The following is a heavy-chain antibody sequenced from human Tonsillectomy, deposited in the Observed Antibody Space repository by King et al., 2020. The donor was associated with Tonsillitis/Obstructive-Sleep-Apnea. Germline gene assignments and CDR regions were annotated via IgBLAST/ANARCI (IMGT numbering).Heavy chain of an antibody. CDR2: ISYDGNKK. J-gene: IGHJ4*02. Sequence: VQLVESGGGVVQPGRSLRLSCAASGFTFSNYAMNWVRQAPGKGLEWVAVISYDGNKKYYADSVKGRFTISRDNSKSTLYLQMNSLRAEDTAVYYCARDFSYCSTPSCYIGGLDYWGQGTLVTVSS. CDR1: GFTFSNYA. V-gene: IGHV3-30*04. D-gene: IGHD2-2*02. CDR3: ARDFSYCSTPSCYIGGLDY.